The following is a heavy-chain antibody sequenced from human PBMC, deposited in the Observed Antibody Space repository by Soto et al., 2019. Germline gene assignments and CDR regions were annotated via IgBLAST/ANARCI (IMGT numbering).Heavy chain of an antibody. CDR1: GFNFITLS. Sequence: DVQLVESGGGLVKPGGSLRLSCAASGFNFITLSMNWVRQAPGKGLEWVSSISASSSSIYYAESVKGRFTVSRDNAKNSLSTQLNSLTAEDTALSYCVRAAYNLDAFDLWGQGTTVTVS. CDR2: ISASSSSI. CDR3: VRAAYNLDAFDL. D-gene: IGHD1-20*01. J-gene: IGHJ3*01. V-gene: IGHV3-21*01.